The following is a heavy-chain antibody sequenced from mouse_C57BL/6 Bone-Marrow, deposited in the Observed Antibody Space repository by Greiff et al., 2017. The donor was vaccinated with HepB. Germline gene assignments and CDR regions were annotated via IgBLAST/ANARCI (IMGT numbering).Heavy chain of an antibody. D-gene: IGHD1-1*02. CDR2: ISNGGGST. V-gene: IGHV5-12*01. Sequence: EVMLVESGGGLVQPGGSLKLSCAASGFTFSDYYMYWVRQTPEKRLEWVAYISNGGGSTYYPDTVKGRFTISRDNAKNTLYLQMSRLKSEDTAMYYCARKAGGWGYFDYWGQGTTLTVSS. CDR1: GFTFSDYY. CDR3: ARKAGGWGYFDY. J-gene: IGHJ2*01.